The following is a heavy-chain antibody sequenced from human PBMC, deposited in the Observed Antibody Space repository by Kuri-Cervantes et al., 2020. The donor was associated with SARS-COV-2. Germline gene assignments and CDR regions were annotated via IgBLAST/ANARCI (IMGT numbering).Heavy chain of an antibody. CDR1: GFTFSSYA. V-gene: IGHV3-9*01. Sequence: LSLTCAASGFTFSSYAMSWVRQAPGKGLEWVSGISWNSGSIGYADSVKGRFTISRDNAKNSLYLQMNSLRAEDTAVYYCASRRAGAAAGIWGWFDPWGQGTLVTVSS. CDR3: ASRRAGAAAGIWGWFDP. CDR2: ISWNSGSI. J-gene: IGHJ5*02. D-gene: IGHD6-13*01.